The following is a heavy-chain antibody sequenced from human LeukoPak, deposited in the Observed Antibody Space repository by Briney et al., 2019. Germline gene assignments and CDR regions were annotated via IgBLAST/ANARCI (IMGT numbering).Heavy chain of an antibody. CDR3: ATGAVVPAATNYYMDV. CDR1: GYTLTELS. J-gene: IGHJ6*03. V-gene: IGHV1-24*01. D-gene: IGHD2-2*01. Sequence: ASVKVSCKVSGYTLTELSMHWVRQAPGKGLEWMGGYDPEDGETIYAQKFQGRVTMTEDTSTDTAYMELSSLRSEDTAVYYCATGAVVPAATNYYMDVWGKGTTVTVSS. CDR2: YDPEDGET.